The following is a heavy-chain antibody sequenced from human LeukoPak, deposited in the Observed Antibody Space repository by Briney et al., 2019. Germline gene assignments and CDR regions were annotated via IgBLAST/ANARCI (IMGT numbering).Heavy chain of an antibody. CDR2: IYSSGST. V-gene: IGHV4-4*09. Sequence: SETLSLTCSVSGGSFSIYYWSWIRQAPGKGLEGIGYIYSSGSTNYNPSLKSRVTISVDTSKTHFSLILSSVTAADTAVYYCARQIDFYYYMDVWGKGTTVTVSS. CDR3: ARQIDFYYYMDV. CDR1: GGSFSIYY. J-gene: IGHJ6*03.